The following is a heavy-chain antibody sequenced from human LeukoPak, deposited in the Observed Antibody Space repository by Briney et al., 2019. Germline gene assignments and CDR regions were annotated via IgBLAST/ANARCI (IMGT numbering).Heavy chain of an antibody. CDR2: INPNSGGT. CDR1: GYAFTGYY. Sequence: PWASVKVSCKASGYAFTGYYMHWVRQAPGQGLEWMGWINPNSGGTNYPQKFQGRVTMTRDTSISTAYMELSRLRSDDTAVYYCARDEGTMSPRNKMFDPWGQGTLVTVSS. V-gene: IGHV1-2*02. D-gene: IGHD3-10*02. J-gene: IGHJ5*02. CDR3: ARDEGTMSPRNKMFDP.